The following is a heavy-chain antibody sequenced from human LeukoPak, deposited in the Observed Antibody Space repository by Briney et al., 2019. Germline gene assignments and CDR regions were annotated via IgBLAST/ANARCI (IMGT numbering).Heavy chain of an antibody. CDR1: GYFFNTYW. J-gene: IGHJ4*02. V-gene: IGHV5-51*01. D-gene: IGHD1-26*01. Sequence: GESLTISCEGSGYFFNTYWVAWVRQTPGKGLEWMGIISPDDSYTRYSPSFAGHITISADKSISTAYLQWTSLKASDSAMYYCARYTGRFTPLDYWGQGTLVTVSS. CDR2: ISPDDSYT. CDR3: ARYTGRFTPLDY.